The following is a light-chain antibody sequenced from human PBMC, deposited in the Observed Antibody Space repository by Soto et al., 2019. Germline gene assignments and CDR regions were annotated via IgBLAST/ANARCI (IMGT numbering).Light chain of an antibody. Sequence: DIVMTQSPDSLAVSLGERATINCKSSQSVLYSSNDKNYLAWYQQKPGQPPKLLIYWAFTRESGVPDRFSGGESGTDFTLTISSLQAEDVAVYYCQQYYSTPYTFGQWTKLEIK. V-gene: IGKV4-1*01. J-gene: IGKJ2*01. CDR3: QQYYSTPYT. CDR1: QSVLYSSNDKNY. CDR2: WAF.